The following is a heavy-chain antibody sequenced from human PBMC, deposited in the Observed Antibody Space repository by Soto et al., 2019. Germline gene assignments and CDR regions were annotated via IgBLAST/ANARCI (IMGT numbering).Heavy chain of an antibody. D-gene: IGHD3-10*01. J-gene: IGHJ4*02. Sequence: ASVNLDCACWGYSFSEMSMHWVLQTPEKGLEWMGSFDGEDGQTMYAQKFQGRVTMTEDTSADTAYMELSSLRSDDTAVYYCGIPGATGNRDYRRQ. CDR1: GYSFSEMS. CDR3: GIPGATGNRDY. CDR2: FDGEDGQT. V-gene: IGHV1-24*01.